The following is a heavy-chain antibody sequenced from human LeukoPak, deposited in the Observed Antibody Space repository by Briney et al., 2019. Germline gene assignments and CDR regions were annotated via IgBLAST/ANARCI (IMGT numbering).Heavy chain of an antibody. J-gene: IGHJ4*02. Sequence: ASVEVSCKASGYTFTSYGISWVRQAPGQGLEWMGWISAYNGNTNYAQKLQGRVTMTTDTSTSTAYMELRSLRSDDTAVYYCARDEYYDFWSGLMSYWGQGTLVTVSS. CDR2: ISAYNGNT. D-gene: IGHD3-3*01. CDR3: ARDEYYDFWSGLMSY. CDR1: GYTFTSYG. V-gene: IGHV1-18*01.